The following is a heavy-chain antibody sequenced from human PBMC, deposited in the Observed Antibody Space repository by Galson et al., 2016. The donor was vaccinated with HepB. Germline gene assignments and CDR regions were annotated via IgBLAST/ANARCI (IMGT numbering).Heavy chain of an antibody. J-gene: IGHJ4*02. CDR1: GGSVTSGSYY. CDR3: AKDSFGVLTY. CDR2: VYYDGTT. Sequence: SETLSLTCNVTGGSVTSGSYYWSWIRQSPGKGLEWIGYVYYDGTTEYIPSLRSRVTITLDTARNQFSLRLTSVTPADSALYYFAKDSFGVLTYWAQGTVVIVSS. D-gene: IGHD3-3*01. V-gene: IGHV4-61*01.